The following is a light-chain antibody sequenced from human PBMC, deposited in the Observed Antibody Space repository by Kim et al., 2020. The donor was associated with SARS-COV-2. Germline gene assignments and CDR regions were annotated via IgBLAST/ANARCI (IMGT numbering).Light chain of an antibody. Sequence: PGERATLSCRASLSLSSSHFFWYQQKPCLAPRLLIYGASCRATGIPGTFIGGGSGTDFTLTISSLVPEDFAVYYCQQYGSTPRRTFGGGTKVDIK. CDR1: LSLSSSH. CDR3: QQYGSTPRRT. V-gene: IGKV3-20*01. J-gene: IGKJ4*02. CDR2: GAS.